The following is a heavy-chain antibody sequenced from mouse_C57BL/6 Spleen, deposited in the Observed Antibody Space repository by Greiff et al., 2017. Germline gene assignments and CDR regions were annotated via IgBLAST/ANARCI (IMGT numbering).Heavy chain of an antibody. J-gene: IGHJ2*01. Sequence: QVQLKQSGPELVKPGASVKISCKASGYAFSSSWMHWVKQRPGQGLEWIGRIYPGDGDTNYNGKFKGKATLTADKSSSTAFMQLSSLTSEDSAVYFCSRVSFDYWGQGTTLTVSS. CDR2: IYPGDGDT. CDR3: SRVSFDY. V-gene: IGHV1-82*01. CDR1: GYAFSSSW.